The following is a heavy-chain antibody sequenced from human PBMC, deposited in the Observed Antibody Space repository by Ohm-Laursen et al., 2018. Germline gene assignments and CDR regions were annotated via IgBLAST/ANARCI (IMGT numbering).Heavy chain of an antibody. CDR1: GGSISSYY. Sequence: TLSLTCTVSGGSISSYYWSWIRQPPGKGLEWIGYIYYSGSTNYNPSLKSRVTISVDTSKNQFSLKLSSVTAADTAVYYCARDGRGYAFDMWGQGTMVTVSS. CDR3: ARDGRGYAFDM. CDR2: IYYSGST. V-gene: IGHV4-59*01. J-gene: IGHJ3*02. D-gene: IGHD5-18*01.